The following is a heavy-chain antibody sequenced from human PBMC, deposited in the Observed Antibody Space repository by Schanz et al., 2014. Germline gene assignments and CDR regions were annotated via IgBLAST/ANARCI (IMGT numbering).Heavy chain of an antibody. D-gene: IGHD3-22*01. J-gene: IGHJ4*02. V-gene: IGHV3-23*01. CDR1: GFTFSSYA. CDR3: AKERSWDYDSSGYCDY. CDR2: ISGGGGTT. Sequence: EVQLLESGGGLVQPGGSLRLSCAASGFTFSSYAMSWVRQAPGKGLEWVSAISGGGGTTYYADSVKGRFTISRDNSKNTLYLQMNSLRAEDTAVYYCAKERSWDYDSSGYCDYWGQGTLVTVSS.